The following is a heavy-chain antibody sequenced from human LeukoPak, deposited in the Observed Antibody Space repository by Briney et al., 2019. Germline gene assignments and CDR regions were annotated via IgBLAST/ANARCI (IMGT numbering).Heavy chain of an antibody. CDR3: ARDRSGYYSFDY. CDR2: INHSGST. CDR1: GGPFSGYY. Sequence: SETLSLTCAVYGGPFSGYYWRWIRQPPGKGREWIGEINHSGSTNYNPSLKSRVTISVDTSKNQFSLKLSSVTAADTAVYYCARDRSGYYSFDYWGQGTLVTVSS. J-gene: IGHJ4*02. V-gene: IGHV4-34*01. D-gene: IGHD3-22*01.